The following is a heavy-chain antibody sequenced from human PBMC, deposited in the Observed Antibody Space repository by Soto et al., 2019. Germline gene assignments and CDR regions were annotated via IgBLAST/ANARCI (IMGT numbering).Heavy chain of an antibody. D-gene: IGHD6-13*01. Sequence: QVQLVQSGAEVKKPGSSVKVSCKASGGTFSSYAISWVRQAPGQGLEWMGGIIPIFGTANYAQKFQGRVTSTADESTSTAYMELSSLRSEDTAVYYCARDRQQLVYRPWYFDLWGRGTLVTVSS. CDR1: GGTFSSYA. CDR3: ARDRQQLVYRPWYFDL. V-gene: IGHV1-69*12. J-gene: IGHJ2*01. CDR2: IIPIFGTA.